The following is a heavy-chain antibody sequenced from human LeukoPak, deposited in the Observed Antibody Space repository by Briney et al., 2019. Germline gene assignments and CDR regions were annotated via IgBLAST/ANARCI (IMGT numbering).Heavy chain of an antibody. CDR3: ARDTNNGLDV. Sequence: GGSLRLSCAASGFTFSEYYINWIRQAPGKGLEWVSHISSSGRLMQYADSVGGRFTITRDNAQNFMSLQMNNLKPEDTAVYYCARDTNNGLDVWGRGTTVTVS. CDR1: GFTFSEYY. V-gene: IGHV3-11*01. J-gene: IGHJ6*02. CDR2: ISSSGRLM. D-gene: IGHD1-20*01.